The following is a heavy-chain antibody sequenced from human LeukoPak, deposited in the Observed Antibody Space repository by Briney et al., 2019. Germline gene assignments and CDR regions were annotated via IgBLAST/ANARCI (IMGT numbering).Heavy chain of an antibody. D-gene: IGHD6-13*01. Sequence: GGSLRLSCAASGFTFSDYYMSWIRQATGKGLEWDSYISSSSSYTNYADSVKGRFTISRDNAKNSLYLQMNSLRAEDTAVYYCAREGGFYSSSWYFDYWGQGTLVTVSS. J-gene: IGHJ4*02. V-gene: IGHV3-11*06. CDR1: GFTFSDYY. CDR2: ISSSSSYT. CDR3: AREGGFYSSSWYFDY.